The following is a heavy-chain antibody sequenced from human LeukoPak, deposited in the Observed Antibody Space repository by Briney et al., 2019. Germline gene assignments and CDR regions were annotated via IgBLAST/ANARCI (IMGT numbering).Heavy chain of an antibody. CDR1: GYTFTSYG. Sequence: ASVKVSCKASGYTFTSYGISWVRQAPGQRLEWMGWISAYNGNTNYAQKLQGRVTMTTDTSTSTAYMELRSLRSDDTAVYYCARDTPPEGPKHYYYGMDVWGQGTTVTVSS. V-gene: IGHV1-18*01. CDR3: ARDTPPEGPKHYYYGMDV. CDR2: ISAYNGNT. J-gene: IGHJ6*02.